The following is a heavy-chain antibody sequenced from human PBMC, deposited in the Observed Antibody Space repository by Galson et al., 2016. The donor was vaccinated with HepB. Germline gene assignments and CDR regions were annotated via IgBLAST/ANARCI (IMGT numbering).Heavy chain of an antibody. J-gene: IGHJ6*02. CDR3: ARDDSGGWYGSHYGMDV. CDR2: TYYSGRT. Sequence: SETLSLTCTVSGASISGYYLSWIRQPPGKGLAWLGYTYYSGRTNYNPSLKSRVTISVDTSKNQFSLKLSSVTAADTAVYYCARDDSGGWYGSHYGMDVWGQGTTVTVSS. CDR1: GASISGYY. D-gene: IGHD6-19*01. V-gene: IGHV4-59*01.